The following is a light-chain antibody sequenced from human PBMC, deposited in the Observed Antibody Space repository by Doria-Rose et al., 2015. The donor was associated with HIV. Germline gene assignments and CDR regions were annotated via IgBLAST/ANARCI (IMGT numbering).Light chain of an antibody. Sequence: DIQVTQSPESLGMSLGERATLNCKSNQSLLYTSKNYLAWYQQKPGQPPKLLIYWASTRQSGVTVRFSGSGSGTDFTLTISSLEAEDVAVYYCQQYYDTPSFGPGTTVDIK. CDR3: QQYYDTPS. J-gene: IGKJ3*01. CDR2: WAS. CDR1: QSLLYTSKNY. V-gene: IGKV4-1*01.